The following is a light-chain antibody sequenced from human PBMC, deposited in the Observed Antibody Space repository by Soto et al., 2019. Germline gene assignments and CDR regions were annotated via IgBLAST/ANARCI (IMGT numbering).Light chain of an antibody. V-gene: IGKV1-12*01. CDR2: AAS. CDR3: LQVFSVPRT. J-gene: IGKJ1*01. Sequence: DIRMTQCPSSVATSGVERIMVTCRSSQDIGGRLAWFQQQPGKAPQYLIQAASLLQSGVPSSFSGSGSATEFILSINHLQPEDFASYFCLQVFSVPRTFGLGTKV. CDR1: QDIGGR.